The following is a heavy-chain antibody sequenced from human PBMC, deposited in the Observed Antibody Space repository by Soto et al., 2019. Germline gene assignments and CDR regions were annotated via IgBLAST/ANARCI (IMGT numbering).Heavy chain of an antibody. CDR1: GFTFSNYG. Sequence: PGGSLRLSCAASGFTFSNYGMHWVRQAPGKGLEWMAVISSDGNNKYYIDSVKGRFTISRDNSENTLYLQMNSLRTEDTAVYYCEKGERRAYYFDRWAQGTPVTVST. CDR2: ISSDGNNK. J-gene: IGHJ4*02. D-gene: IGHD1-1*01. CDR3: EKGERRAYYFDR. V-gene: IGHV3-30*18.